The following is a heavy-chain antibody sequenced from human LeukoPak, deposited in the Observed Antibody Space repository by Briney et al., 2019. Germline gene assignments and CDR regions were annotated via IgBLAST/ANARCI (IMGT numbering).Heavy chain of an antibody. CDR1: GFTFSSYA. CDR3: ARDEKDAFDI. J-gene: IGHJ3*02. CDR2: IYSGGST. V-gene: IGHV3-53*01. Sequence: PGGSLSLSCAASGFTFSSYAMSWVRQAPGKGLEWVSVIYSGGSTYYADSVKGRFTNSRDNSKNTLYLQMNSLRAEDTAVYYCARDEKDAFDIWGQGTMVTVSS.